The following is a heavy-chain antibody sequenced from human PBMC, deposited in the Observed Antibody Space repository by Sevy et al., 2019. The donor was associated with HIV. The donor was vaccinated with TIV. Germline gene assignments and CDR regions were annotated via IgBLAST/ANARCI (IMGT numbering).Heavy chain of an antibody. CDR2: IGVYNRNS. Sequence: GPVKVSCKASGYTFSSNGIAWVSQAPGQGLQWMGWIGVYNRNSKYAQNLQDRLTMTTDRSTSTAYMELKSLRSDDTAVYYCARVPTYYFCSGTYFDYWGHGTLVLVSS. CDR3: ARVPTYYFCSGTYFDY. J-gene: IGHJ4*01. V-gene: IGHV1-18*01. CDR1: GYTFSSNG. D-gene: IGHD3-10*01.